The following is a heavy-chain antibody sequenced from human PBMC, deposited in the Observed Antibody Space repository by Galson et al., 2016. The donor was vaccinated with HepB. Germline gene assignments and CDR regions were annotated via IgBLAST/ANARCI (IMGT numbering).Heavy chain of an antibody. V-gene: IGHV4-4*02. CDR1: GASVNSSNW. CDR2: IYHTGTS. Sequence: SETLSLTCVVPGASVNSSNWWTWVRQAPGTGLEWIGEIYHTGTSNNNPFLSSRFTLSVDKSRNQFSLNLTSVTAADTAVYYCARASIIPGARMIFDPWGQGTLVTVSS. D-gene: IGHD2-2*01. CDR3: ARASIIPGARMIFDP. J-gene: IGHJ5*02.